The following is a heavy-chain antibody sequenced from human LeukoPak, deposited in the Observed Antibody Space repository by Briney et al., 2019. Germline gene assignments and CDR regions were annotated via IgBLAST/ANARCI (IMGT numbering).Heavy chain of an antibody. CDR2: IKQDGSEK. D-gene: IGHD4-23*01. Sequence: GASLSLSAAASGFSISSYWMSWVRQAPGKGLEWVANIKQDGSEKYYVDSVKGRFTTSRDNAKNSLDLQMNRLRAEDTAVYYCATDGGPFENWGQGTLVTVSS. CDR3: ATDGGPFEN. V-gene: IGHV3-7*01. CDR1: GFSISSYW. J-gene: IGHJ4*02.